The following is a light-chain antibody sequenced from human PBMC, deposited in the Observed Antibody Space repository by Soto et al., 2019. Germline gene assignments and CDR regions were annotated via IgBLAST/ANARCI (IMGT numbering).Light chain of an antibody. J-gene: IGKJ1*01. Sequence: DIQMTQSPSTLSASVGDRVTITCRASQSISSWLAWYQQKPGKAPKILIYQASSLKSGVPSRFSGSGSGTEFALTISSLQADDFATYYSQQYKNYPTFGQGTKVEI. V-gene: IGKV1-5*03. CDR3: QQYKNYPT. CDR2: QAS. CDR1: QSISSW.